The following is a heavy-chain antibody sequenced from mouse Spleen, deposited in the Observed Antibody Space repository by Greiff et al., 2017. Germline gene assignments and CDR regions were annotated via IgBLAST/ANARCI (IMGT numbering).Heavy chain of an antibody. Sequence: EVKLVESGGGLVKPGGSLKLSCAASGFTFSDYGMHWVRQAPEKGLEWVAYISSGSSTIYYADTVKGRFTISRDNAKNTLFLQMTSLRSEDTAMYYCARSGAPNWFAYWGQGTLVTVSA. CDR3: ARSGAPNWFAY. CDR1: GFTFSDYG. D-gene: IGHD3-1*01. J-gene: IGHJ3*01. CDR2: ISSGSSTI. V-gene: IGHV5-17*01.